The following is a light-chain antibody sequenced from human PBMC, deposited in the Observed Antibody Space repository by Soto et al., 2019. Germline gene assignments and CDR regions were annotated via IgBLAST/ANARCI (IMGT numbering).Light chain of an antibody. CDR3: QQYDTLPYT. Sequence: DSQMSQSPSSLSASVGDRFTITCQASQAISNELNWYQQKPGKAPKLMSYDACNLETGVTSMFSGSGSGTAFTFTISSLQPEDIETYYCQQYDTLPYTFGQGTKLEIK. CDR1: QAISNE. CDR2: DAC. V-gene: IGKV1-33*01. J-gene: IGKJ2*01.